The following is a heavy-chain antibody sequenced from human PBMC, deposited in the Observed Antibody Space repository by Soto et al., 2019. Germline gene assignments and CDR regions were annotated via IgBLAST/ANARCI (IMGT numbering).Heavy chain of an antibody. D-gene: IGHD5-12*01. CDR2: IIPIFGTA. Sequence: QVQLVQSGAEVKKPGSSVKVSCKASGGTFSSYAISWVRQAPGQGLEWMGGIIPIFGTAHYAQKFQGRVTITADESTSTAYMELSSLRSEDTAVDYCARGAGIVATIADYYYGMDVWGQGTTVTVSS. J-gene: IGHJ6*02. V-gene: IGHV1-69*12. CDR1: GGTFSSYA. CDR3: ARGAGIVATIADYYYGMDV.